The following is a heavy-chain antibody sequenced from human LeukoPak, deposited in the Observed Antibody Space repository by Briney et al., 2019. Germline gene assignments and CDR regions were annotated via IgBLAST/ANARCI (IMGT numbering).Heavy chain of an antibody. J-gene: IGHJ6*02. CDR1: GFTFSTYE. CDR2: ISSSGSTI. V-gene: IGHV3-48*03. CDR3: ASEPPREDTTPTNPTYYYGMDV. D-gene: IGHD5-18*01. Sequence: PGGSLTLSCAASGFTFSTYEMNWVRQAPGKGLECVSYISSSGSTIYYADSVKGRFTISRDNSKNTLYLQMNSLRAEDTAVYYCASEPPREDTTPTNPTYYYGMDVWGQGTTVTVSS.